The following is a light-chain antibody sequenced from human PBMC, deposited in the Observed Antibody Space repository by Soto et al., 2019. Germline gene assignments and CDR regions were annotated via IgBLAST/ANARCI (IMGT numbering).Light chain of an antibody. CDR1: QSVRSNS. V-gene: IGKV3-20*01. Sequence: EIVLTQSQCTLSLSPGERATLSCSASQSVRSNSLAWFQQKPGQAPRLLIYGASNRATGIPDRFSGSGSGTDFTLTISRLEPEDFAVYYCQQYTDLPRTFG. CDR3: QQYTDLPRT. CDR2: GAS. J-gene: IGKJ2*01.